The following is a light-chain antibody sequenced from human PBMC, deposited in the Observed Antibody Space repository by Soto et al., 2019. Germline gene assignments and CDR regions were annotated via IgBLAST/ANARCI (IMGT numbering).Light chain of an antibody. CDR1: SSNIGNNY. Sequence: QSVLTQPPSVSAAPGQKVTISCSGSSSNIGNNYVSWYQQLPGTAPKLLIYDNSKRPSGIPDRFSGSKSGTSAILGITGLQTGDEADYYCGTWDSSLSAGVFGGGTKVTVL. CDR2: DNS. CDR3: GTWDSSLSAGV. V-gene: IGLV1-51*01. J-gene: IGLJ2*01.